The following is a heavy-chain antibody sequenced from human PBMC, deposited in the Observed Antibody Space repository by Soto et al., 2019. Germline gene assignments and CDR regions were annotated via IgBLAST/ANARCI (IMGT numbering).Heavy chain of an antibody. CDR1: GFTFSSYA. CDR3: AKSTMVRGVGDYYYYMDV. V-gene: IGHV3-23*01. D-gene: IGHD3-10*01. CDR2: ISGSGGST. J-gene: IGHJ6*03. Sequence: GGSLRLSCAASGFTFSSYAMSWVRQAPGKGLEWVSAISGSGGSTYYADSVKGRFTISRDNSKNTLYLQMNSLRAEDTAVYYWAKSTMVRGVGDYYYYMDVWGKGTTVTVSS.